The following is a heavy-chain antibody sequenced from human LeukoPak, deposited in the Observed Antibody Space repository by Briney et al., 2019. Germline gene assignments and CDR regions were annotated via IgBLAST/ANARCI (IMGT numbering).Heavy chain of an antibody. D-gene: IGHD3-3*01. Sequence: GGSLRLSCAASGFTFSSYWMSWVRQAPGKGLEWVANIKQDGSEKHYADSVKGRFTISRDNAQNSLYLQMNSLRAEDTAVYYCARSLGVVAPYYYYYGMDVWGQGTTVTVPS. CDR1: GFTFSSYW. J-gene: IGHJ6*02. V-gene: IGHV3-7*01. CDR3: ARSLGVVAPYYYYYGMDV. CDR2: IKQDGSEK.